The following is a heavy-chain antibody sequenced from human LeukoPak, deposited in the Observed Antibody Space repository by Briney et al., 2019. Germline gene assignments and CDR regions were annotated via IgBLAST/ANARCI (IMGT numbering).Heavy chain of an antibody. CDR3: SWGSQQYFDY. CDR2: IRSKADGGTT. V-gene: IGHV3-15*01. Sequence: GGSLRLSCAASGLTFSNVWMNWVRQAPGKGLEWVGLIRSKADGGTTDYAAPVKGRFTISRDDSKNTLYLQMNSLKTEDTAVYYCSWGSQQYFDYGGQGTLVTVSS. CDR1: GLTFSNVW. D-gene: IGHD3-16*01. J-gene: IGHJ4*02.